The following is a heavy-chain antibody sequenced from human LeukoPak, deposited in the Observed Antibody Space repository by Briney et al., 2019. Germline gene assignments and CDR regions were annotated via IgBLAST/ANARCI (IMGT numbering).Heavy chain of an antibody. V-gene: IGHV3-23*01. J-gene: IGHJ4*02. CDR3: AKHRGSGYEYYFDY. D-gene: IGHD5-12*01. CDR2: ISNDRGST. CDR1: GFTFSGYA. Sequence: GGSLRLSCAASGFTFSGYAMSWVRQAPGKGLEWVSGISNDRGSTYYADSVKGRFTISRDNSKNTVYLQMNSLRAEDTAVYYCAKHRGSGYEYYFDYWGQGTLVTVSS.